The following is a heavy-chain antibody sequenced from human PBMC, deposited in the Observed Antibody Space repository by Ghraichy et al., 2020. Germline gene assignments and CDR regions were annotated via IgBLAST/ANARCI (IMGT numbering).Heavy chain of an antibody. V-gene: IGHV3-30-3*01. J-gene: IGHJ4*02. Sequence: GGSLRLSCAASGFTFSSYAMHWVRQAPGKGLEWVAVISYDGSNKYYADSVKGRFTISRDNSKNTLYLQMNSLRAEDTAVYYCARLGFSAAGIGNFDYWGQGTLVTVSS. CDR2: ISYDGSNK. CDR3: ARLGFSAAGIGNFDY. D-gene: IGHD6-13*01. CDR1: GFTFSSYA.